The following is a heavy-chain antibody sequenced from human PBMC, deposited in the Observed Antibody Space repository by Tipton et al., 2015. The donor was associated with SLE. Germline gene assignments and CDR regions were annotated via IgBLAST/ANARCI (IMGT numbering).Heavy chain of an antibody. Sequence: GLVKPSETLSLTCNGSDASLNSYFWNWIRQPPGKGLEWIGSISSAGSTYYNPSLRSRITLLVDTSKDQFSLNLTSVTVADTAVYYCARRVLLSGFDPWGQGMLVTVSS. CDR1: DASLNSYF. V-gene: IGHV4-39*07. CDR3: ARRVLLSGFDP. CDR2: ISSAGST. D-gene: IGHD1-26*01. J-gene: IGHJ5*02.